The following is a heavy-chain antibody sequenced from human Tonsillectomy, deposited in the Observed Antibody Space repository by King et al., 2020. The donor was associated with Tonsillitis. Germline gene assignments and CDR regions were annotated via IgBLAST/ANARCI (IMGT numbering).Heavy chain of an antibody. CDR1: GFTFSSYW. J-gene: IGHJ4*02. D-gene: IGHD2-8*02. V-gene: IGHV3-74*01. Sequence: VQLVESGGGLVQPGGSLRLSCAASGFTFSSYWMHWVRQAPGKGLVWVSHINTDGSTTNYADSVKGRFTISRDNDKNTLYLQMNSLRAEDTAVYYCARATTGGFGYWGQGTLVTVSS. CDR2: INTDGSTT. CDR3: ARATTGGFGY.